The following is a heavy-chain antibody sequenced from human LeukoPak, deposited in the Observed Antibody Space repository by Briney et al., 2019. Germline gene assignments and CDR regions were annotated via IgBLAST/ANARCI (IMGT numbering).Heavy chain of an antibody. CDR3: ASSTVTRTDYFDY. V-gene: IGHV3-23*01. CDR2: ISGSGGST. Sequence: GFLRLSCAASGFTFSSYAMSWVRQAPGQGLEWVSAISGSGGSTYYADSVKGRFTISRDNSKNTLYLQMNSLRAEDTAVYYCASSTVTRTDYFDYWGQGTLVTVSS. CDR1: GFTFSSYA. D-gene: IGHD4-17*01. J-gene: IGHJ4*02.